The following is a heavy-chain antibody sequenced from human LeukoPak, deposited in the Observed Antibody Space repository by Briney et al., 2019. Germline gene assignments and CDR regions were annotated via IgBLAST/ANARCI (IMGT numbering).Heavy chain of an antibody. CDR3: ARGEKPYDY. D-gene: IGHD1-26*01. V-gene: IGHV1-18*01. J-gene: IGHJ4*02. Sequence: ASVKVSCKTSGYTFTYYVISWVRQAPGQGLEWMGWINAYNGNTSAAQKFQGRVTMTTDTSTSTAYMELRSLRSDDTAVYYCARGEKPYDYWGQGTLVSVSS. CDR1: GYTFTYYV. CDR2: INAYNGNT.